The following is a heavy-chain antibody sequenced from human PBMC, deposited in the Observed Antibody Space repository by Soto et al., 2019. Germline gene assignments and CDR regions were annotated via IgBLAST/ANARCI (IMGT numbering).Heavy chain of an antibody. CDR1: GDSISGYY. CDR3: ARGRDGYNLYYFDY. V-gene: IGHV4-59*01. CDR2: IYYSGST. J-gene: IGHJ4*02. Sequence: SETLSLTCTVSGDSISGYYWSWIRQPPGKGLEWIGYIYYSGSTNYNPSLKSRVTISVDTSKNQFSLKLSSVTAADTAVYYCARGRDGYNLYYFDYWGQGTLVTVSS. D-gene: IGHD5-12*01.